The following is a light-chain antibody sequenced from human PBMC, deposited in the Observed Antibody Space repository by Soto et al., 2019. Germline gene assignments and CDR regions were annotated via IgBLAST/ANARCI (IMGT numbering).Light chain of an antibody. CDR1: QSLIHSDGVTY. J-gene: IGKJ1*01. V-gene: IGKV2-30*02. CDR3: MQGTHWPWT. Sequence: DVVMTQSPLSLPVTLGQPASISCRSSQSLIHSDGVTYLNWFQQRPGQSPRRLIYKVSDRDSGVPYRFSGSGSGTDFTLKISRVEAEYVGVYYCMQGTHWPWTFGQGTEVEIK. CDR2: KVS.